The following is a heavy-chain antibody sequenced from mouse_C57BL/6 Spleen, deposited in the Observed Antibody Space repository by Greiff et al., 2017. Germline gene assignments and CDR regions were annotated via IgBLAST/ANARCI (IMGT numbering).Heavy chain of an antibody. D-gene: IGHD2-1*01. CDR3: ARDGNYVGYYAMDY. V-gene: IGHV1-53*01. CDR2: INPSNGGT. Sequence: VQLKQPGTELVKPGASVKLSCKASGYTFTSYWMHWVKQRPGQGLEWIGNINPSNGGTNYNEKFKSKATLTVDTSSSTAYMQLSSLTSEDSAVYYCARDGNYVGYYAMDYWGQGTPVTGSA. J-gene: IGHJ4*01. CDR1: GYTFTSYW.